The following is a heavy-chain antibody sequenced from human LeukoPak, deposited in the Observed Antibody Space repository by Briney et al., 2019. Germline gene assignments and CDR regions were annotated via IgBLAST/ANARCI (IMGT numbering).Heavy chain of an antibody. V-gene: IGHV1-2*02. CDR1: GYTLTGYY. D-gene: IGHD7-27*01. J-gene: IGHJ5*02. CDR3: ARTKIPTGDVDP. CDR2: INPNSGGT. Sequence: ASVKVSCKASGYTLTGYYMHWVRQAPGQGLEWMGWINPNSGGTNYAQKFQGRVTMTRDTSISTAYMELSRLRSDDTAVYYCARTKIPTGDVDPWGQGTLVTVSS.